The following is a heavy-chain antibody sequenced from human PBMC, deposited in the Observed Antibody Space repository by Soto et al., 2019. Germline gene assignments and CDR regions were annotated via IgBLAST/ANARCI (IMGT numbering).Heavy chain of an antibody. D-gene: IGHD2-15*01. V-gene: IGHV3-30*18. Sequence: QVQLVESGGGVVQPGGSLRLSCAVSGFTFSTYDMHWVRQAPGKGLEWVAVISYDTSYKNHVDSVKGRFTISRDNSKNTLYLQMTSLRAEDKAVYYCAKVSIAKSSAVTFDSWGQGTLVTVSS. CDR3: AKVSIAKSSAVTFDS. CDR2: ISYDTSYK. CDR1: GFTFSTYD. J-gene: IGHJ4*02.